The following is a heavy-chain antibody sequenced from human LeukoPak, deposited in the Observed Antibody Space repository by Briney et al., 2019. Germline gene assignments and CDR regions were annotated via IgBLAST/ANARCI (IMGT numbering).Heavy chain of an antibody. CDR2: IYNGGII. Sequence: SETLSLTCTVSGGSINSYYGSWIRQPAGKGLEWIGRIYNGGIITYNPSLKSRVTMSIDTSNNQFSLRLRFVTAADTAVYYCARAGVLLWFGEPISYYMDVWGKGTTVTISS. J-gene: IGHJ6*03. V-gene: IGHV4-4*07. CDR1: GGSINSYY. D-gene: IGHD3-10*01. CDR3: ARAGVLLWFGEPISYYMDV.